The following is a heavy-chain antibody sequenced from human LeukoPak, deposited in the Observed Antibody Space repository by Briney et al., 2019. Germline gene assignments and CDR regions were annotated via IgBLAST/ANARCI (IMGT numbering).Heavy chain of an antibody. CDR2: IYPGDSDV. J-gene: IGHJ4*02. V-gene: IGHV5-51*01. Sequence: GESLKISCKGSGYSFTSYWIGWVRQMPGKGLEWMGIIYPGDSDVRYSPSFQGQVTISADKSISTAYLQWSSLKASDTAMYYCARPTYYFDSSGYFDYWGQGTLVTVSS. CDR1: GYSFTSYW. CDR3: ARPTYYFDSSGYFDY. D-gene: IGHD3-22*01.